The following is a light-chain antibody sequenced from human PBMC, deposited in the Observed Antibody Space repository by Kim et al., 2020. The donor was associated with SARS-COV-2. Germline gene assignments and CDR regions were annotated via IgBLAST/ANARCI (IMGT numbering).Light chain of an antibody. CDR2: LNSDGSH. CDR3: QTWGTGIQV. Sequence: QPVLTQSPSASASLGASVKLTCTLSSGHSSYAIAWYQQQPEKGPRYLMKLNSDGSHSKGDGIPDRFSGSSSGAERYLTISSLQSEDEADYYCQTWGTGIQVFGGGTQLTVL. CDR1: SGHSSYA. V-gene: IGLV4-69*01. J-gene: IGLJ3*02.